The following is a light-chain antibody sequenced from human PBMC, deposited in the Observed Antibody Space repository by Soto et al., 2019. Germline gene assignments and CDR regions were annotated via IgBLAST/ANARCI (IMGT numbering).Light chain of an antibody. J-gene: IGLJ2*01. CDR1: SSDVGTYNY. Sequence: QSVLTQPASVSGSPGQSITISCTGTSSDVGTYNYVSWYQQHPGKAPKLMIYDVSNRPSGVSNRFSGSKSGNTASLTISGLQAEDEADYYCSSQTGSTVVFGGGTKLTVL. CDR3: SSQTGSTVV. V-gene: IGLV2-14*01. CDR2: DVS.